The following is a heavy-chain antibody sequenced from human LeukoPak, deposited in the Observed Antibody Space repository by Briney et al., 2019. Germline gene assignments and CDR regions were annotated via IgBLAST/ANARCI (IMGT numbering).Heavy chain of an antibody. J-gene: IGHJ4*02. Sequence: GGSLRPSCAASGFTFSSYSMNWVRQAPGKGPEWVSYISSSSTIYYADSVKGRFTISRDNAKNSLYLQMNSLRAEDTAVYYCATSGYWGQGTLVTVSS. CDR1: GFTFSSYS. V-gene: IGHV3-48*04. CDR2: ISSSSTI. D-gene: IGHD1-26*01. CDR3: ATSGY.